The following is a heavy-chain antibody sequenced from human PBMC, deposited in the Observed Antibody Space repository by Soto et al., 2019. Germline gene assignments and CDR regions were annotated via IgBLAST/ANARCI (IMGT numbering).Heavy chain of an antibody. V-gene: IGHV1-69*01. CDR2: IIPIFGTA. Sequence: QVPLVQSGAEVKKPGSSVKVSCKASGGTFSSYAISWVRQAPGQGLEWMGGIIPIFGTANYAQKFQGRVTITADESTSTAYMELSSLRSEDTAVYYCAVDTAMAVGLYYYYGMDVWGQGTTVTVSS. CDR1: GGTFSSYA. D-gene: IGHD5-18*01. J-gene: IGHJ6*02. CDR3: AVDTAMAVGLYYYYGMDV.